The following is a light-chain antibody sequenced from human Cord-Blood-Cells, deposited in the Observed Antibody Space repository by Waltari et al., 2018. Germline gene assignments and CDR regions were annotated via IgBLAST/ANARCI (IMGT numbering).Light chain of an antibody. CDR1: QSLLHSNGYNY. CDR2: LGS. Sequence: IVLTHTLLSSPVTRGETAPIPCRPSQSLLHSNGYNYLDWYLQKPGQSPQLLIYLGSNRASGVPDRFSGSRSGTDFTLKISRVEAEDVGVYYCMQALQTPFTFGPGTKVDIK. J-gene: IGKJ3*01. CDR3: MQALQTPFT. V-gene: IGKV2-28*01.